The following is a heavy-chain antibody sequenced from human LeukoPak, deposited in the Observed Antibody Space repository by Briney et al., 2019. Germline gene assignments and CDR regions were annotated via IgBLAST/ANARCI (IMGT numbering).Heavy chain of an antibody. D-gene: IGHD4-17*01. CDR1: DDSFSSHY. CDR3: ARDLVTVTKGFDI. V-gene: IGHV4-59*11. Sequence: SETLSLTCAVSDDSFSSHYWTWIRQPPGKGLEWIGYISYIGSTNYNPSLKGRLTISIDTSKHQFSLKLTSVTAADTAVYYCARDLVTVTKGFDIWGQGTMVSVSS. CDR2: ISYIGST. J-gene: IGHJ3*02.